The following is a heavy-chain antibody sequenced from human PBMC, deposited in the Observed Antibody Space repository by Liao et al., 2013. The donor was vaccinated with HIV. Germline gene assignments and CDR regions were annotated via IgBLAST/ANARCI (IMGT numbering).Heavy chain of an antibody. V-gene: IGHV4-59*11. CDR1: DDSISGHH. CDR2: IYYTGGT. J-gene: IGHJ4*02. CDR3: ARDPDLAH. D-gene: IGHD3-3*01. Sequence: QVQLHESGPGLLKPSQPLSLTCTVSDDSISGHHWSWIRQPPGKGLEWIGSIYYTGGTNYNPSLKSRVIISIDRYKNQFSLWLNSVTAADTAVYFCARDPDLAHWGREPWSPSPQ.